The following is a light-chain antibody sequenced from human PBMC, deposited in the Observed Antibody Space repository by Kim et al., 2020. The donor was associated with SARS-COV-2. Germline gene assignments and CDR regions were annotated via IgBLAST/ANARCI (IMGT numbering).Light chain of an antibody. CDR2: EAS. CDR1: QGVSNY. V-gene: IGKV3-11*01. CDR3: QQRGS. J-gene: IGKJ5*01. Sequence: TLSLSLGDRATRSCRASQGVSNYLAWYQQKPGQAPRVLIYEASKRAAGIPARFSGSGSGSDFTLTISRLEPGDSAVYFCQQRGSFGQGTRLELK.